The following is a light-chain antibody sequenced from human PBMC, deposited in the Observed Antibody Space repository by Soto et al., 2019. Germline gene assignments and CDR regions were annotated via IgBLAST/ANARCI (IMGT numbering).Light chain of an antibody. Sequence: EIVMTQSPATLSVSPGERATLSCRANQSVSSNLAWYQQKPGQAPRLLIYGASTRASGIPARFSGSGSGTESTLTISSLQSEDFAVYYCQQYNNWPLTFGGGTKVEIK. CDR3: QQYNNWPLT. CDR1: QSVSSN. V-gene: IGKV3-15*01. CDR2: GAS. J-gene: IGKJ4*01.